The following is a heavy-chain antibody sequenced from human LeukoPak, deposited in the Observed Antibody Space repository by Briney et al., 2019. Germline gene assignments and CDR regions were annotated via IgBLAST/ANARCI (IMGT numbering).Heavy chain of an antibody. Sequence: ASVKVSCKASGYTFTSYGISWVRQAPGQGLEWMGWISAYNGNTNYAQKLQGRVTMTTDTSTSTAYMELRGLRSDDTAVYYCARVRHITMVRGVIKYFDYWGQGTLVTVSS. J-gene: IGHJ4*02. CDR3: ARVRHITMVRGVIKYFDY. D-gene: IGHD3-10*01. CDR2: ISAYNGNT. V-gene: IGHV1-18*01. CDR1: GYTFTSYG.